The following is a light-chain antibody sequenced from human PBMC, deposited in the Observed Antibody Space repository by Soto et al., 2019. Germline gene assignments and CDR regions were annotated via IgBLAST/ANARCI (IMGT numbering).Light chain of an antibody. CDR1: TSNIGSNI. CDR2: SNN. J-gene: IGLJ7*01. V-gene: IGLV1-44*01. CDR3: ATWDDSLNGPV. Sequence: QSVLTQPPSASGTPGQRVTISCSGSTSNIGSNIVSWYQQLPGTAPKLLIYSNNQRPSGVPDRFSGSKSGPSVSLAISGLQSEDEADYYCATWDDSLNGPVFGGGTQLTVL.